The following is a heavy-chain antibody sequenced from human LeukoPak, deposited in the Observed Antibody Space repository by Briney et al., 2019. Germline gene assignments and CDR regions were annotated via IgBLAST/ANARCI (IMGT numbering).Heavy chain of an antibody. CDR3: ARYPGIAAAARGDY. J-gene: IGHJ4*02. V-gene: IGHV1-2*02. Sequence: VASVKVSCKASGYTFTGYYMHWVRQAPGQGLEWMGWINPNSGGTNYAQKFQGRVTMTRDTSISTAYMELSRLRSDDTAVYYCARYPGIAAAARGDYWGQGTLVTVSS. CDR1: GYTFTGYY. CDR2: INPNSGGT. D-gene: IGHD6-13*01.